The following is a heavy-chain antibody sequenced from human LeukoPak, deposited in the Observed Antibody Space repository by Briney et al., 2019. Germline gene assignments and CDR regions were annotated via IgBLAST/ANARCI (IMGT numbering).Heavy chain of an antibody. D-gene: IGHD2-2*01. CDR3: AKDGGYCSKAVCPDYSGP. J-gene: IGHJ5*02. CDR1: GFTFSNYA. Sequence: GGSLRLSCATSGFTFSNYAMNWVRQAPWKGLEWVSGISGGGGTTYYADSVKGRFTISRDNSKNTVSLQMNSLRAEDTAVYYCAKDGGYCSKAVCPDYSGPWGQGTLVTVSS. V-gene: IGHV3-23*01. CDR2: ISGGGGTT.